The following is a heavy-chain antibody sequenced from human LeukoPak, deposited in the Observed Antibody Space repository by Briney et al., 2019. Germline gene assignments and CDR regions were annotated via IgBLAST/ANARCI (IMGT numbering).Heavy chain of an antibody. J-gene: IGHJ4*02. CDR1: GGSISSYY. D-gene: IGHD2-15*01. CDR2: IYYSGST. V-gene: IGHV4-59*01. Sequence: SETLSLTCTVSGGSISSYYWSWIRQPPGKGLEWIGYIYYSGSTNYNPSLKSRVAISVDTSKNQFSLKLSSVTAADTAVYYCARREGRYCSGGSCSYYFDYWGQGTLVTVSS. CDR3: ARREGRYCSGGSCSYYFDY.